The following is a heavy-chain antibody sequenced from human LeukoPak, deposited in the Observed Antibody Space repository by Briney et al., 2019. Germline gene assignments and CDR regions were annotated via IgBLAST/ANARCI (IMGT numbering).Heavy chain of an antibody. J-gene: IGHJ4*02. D-gene: IGHD3-10*01. CDR1: GGSFSGYY. CDR3: ARQSGAYGRVDY. CDR2: INHSGST. Sequence: SETLSLTCAVYGGSFSGYYRSWIRQPPGKGLEWIGEINHSGSTYYNPSLMSRVTISVDTSKNQFSLKLSSLTAADTAVYYCARQSGAYGRVDYWGQGTLVTVSS. V-gene: IGHV4-34*01.